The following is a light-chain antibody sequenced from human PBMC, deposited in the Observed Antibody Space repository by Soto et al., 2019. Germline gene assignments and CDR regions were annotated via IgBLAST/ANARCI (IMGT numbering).Light chain of an antibody. Sequence: EIVLTQSPATLSLSPGERVTLSGRASQSVGNYLAWHQPTPGQAPRLPASAPSNRATGLPARFSGSGSGTDFTLTISSLEPEDFGVFYCQQRFDWPKITFGQASRLEI. V-gene: IGKV3-11*01. CDR1: QSVGNY. CDR3: QQRFDWPKIT. CDR2: APS. J-gene: IGKJ5*01.